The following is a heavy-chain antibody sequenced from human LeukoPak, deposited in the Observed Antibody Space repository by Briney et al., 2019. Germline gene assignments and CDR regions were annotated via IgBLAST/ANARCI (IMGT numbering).Heavy chain of an antibody. V-gene: IGHV3-11*01. CDR2: ISSSGSTI. J-gene: IGHJ4*02. Sequence: GGSLRLSCAASGFTFSDYYMSWIRQAPGKGLEWVSYISSSGSTIYYADSVKGRFTISRDNAKNSLYLQMNSLRAEDTAVYYCARVQYYYDSSGYYPLRYWGQGTLATVSS. D-gene: IGHD3-22*01. CDR3: ARVQYYYDSSGYYPLRY. CDR1: GFTFSDYY.